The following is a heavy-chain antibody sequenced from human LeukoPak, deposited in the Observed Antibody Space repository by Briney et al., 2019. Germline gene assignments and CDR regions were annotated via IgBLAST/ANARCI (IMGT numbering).Heavy chain of an antibody. J-gene: IGHJ5*02. CDR2: INHSGST. D-gene: IGHD6-13*01. CDR1: GGSFSGYY. V-gene: IGHV4-34*01. CDR3: ASEILIAAAGTS. Sequence: SETLCLTCAVYGGSFSGYYWSWIRQPPGKGLEWIGEINHSGSTNYNPSLKSRVTISVDTSKNQFSLKLSSVTAADTAVYYCASEILIAAAGTSWGQGTLVTVSS.